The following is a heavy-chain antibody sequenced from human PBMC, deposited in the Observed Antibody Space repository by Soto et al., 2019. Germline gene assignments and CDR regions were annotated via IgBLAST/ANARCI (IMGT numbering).Heavy chain of an antibody. CDR1: GFTFSTYG. Sequence: PGGSLRLSCAASGFTFSTYGMHWVRRAPGKGLEWVAVIWYDGSKKYYADSVKGRFTISRDNSKNTLYLQMNSLRAEDTAIYYCARGNYADSNAFDIWGQGTLVTV. CDR3: ARGNYADSNAFDI. D-gene: IGHD4-17*01. J-gene: IGHJ3*02. CDR2: IWYDGSKK. V-gene: IGHV3-33*01.